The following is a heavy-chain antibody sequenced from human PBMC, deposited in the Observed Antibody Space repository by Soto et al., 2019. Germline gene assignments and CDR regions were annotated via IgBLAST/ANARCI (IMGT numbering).Heavy chain of an antibody. CDR1: GDSVSSDGYY. V-gene: IGHV4-61*08. CDR3: ARARLPTHSGYDSYYYYGMDV. Sequence: SETLSLTCLFSGDSVSSDGYYWTWIRQPPGKGLEGIGYRYDRGRSNYNHHLKSRITISVDTSKNQFSLKLSSVTAADTAIYFCARARLPTHSGYDSYYYYGMDVWGQGTTVTVSS. CDR2: RYDRGRS. J-gene: IGHJ6*02. D-gene: IGHD5-12*01.